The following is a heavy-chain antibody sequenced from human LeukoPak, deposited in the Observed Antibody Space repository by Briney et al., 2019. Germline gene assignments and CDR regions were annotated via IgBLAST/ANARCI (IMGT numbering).Heavy chain of an antibody. CDR3: ARGAVTQNYYGSGSYYGALDY. Sequence: ETSETLSLTCAVYGGSFSGYYWSWNRQPPGKGLEWIGEINHSGSTNYNPSLKSRVTISVDTSKNQFSLKLSSVTAADTAVYYCARGAVTQNYYGSGSYYGALDYWGQGTLVTVSS. CDR1: GGSFSGYY. J-gene: IGHJ4*02. CDR2: INHSGST. D-gene: IGHD3-10*01. V-gene: IGHV4-34*01.